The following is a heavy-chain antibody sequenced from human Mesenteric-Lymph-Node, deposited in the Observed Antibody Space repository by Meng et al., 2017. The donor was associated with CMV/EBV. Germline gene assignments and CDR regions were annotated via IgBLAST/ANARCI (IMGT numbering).Heavy chain of an antibody. Sequence: GSLRLSCTVSGYSISSGYYWGWIRQPPGKGLEWIGSIYHSGSTYYNPSLKSRVTISVDTSKNQFSLKLSSVTAADTAVYYCVRGTGRSYYFDYWGQGTLVTVSS. V-gene: IGHV4-38-2*02. CDR2: IYHSGST. J-gene: IGHJ4*02. CDR3: VRGTGRSYYFDY. CDR1: GYSISSGYY. D-gene: IGHD3/OR15-3a*01.